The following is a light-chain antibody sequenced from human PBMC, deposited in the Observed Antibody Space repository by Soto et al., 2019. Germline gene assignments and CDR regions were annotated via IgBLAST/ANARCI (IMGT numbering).Light chain of an antibody. J-gene: IGKJ5*01. V-gene: IGKV3-11*01. Sequence: VLTQSPVTLSLSPGERATLSCRASQSVQSYLAWYQQKPGQAPRLLIYDSSNMDTGVPARFSGSGSGTDFTLTISTLEPEDFAVYYCQHRSSWPVTFGQGTRLEIK. CDR1: QSVQSY. CDR3: QHRSSWPVT. CDR2: DSS.